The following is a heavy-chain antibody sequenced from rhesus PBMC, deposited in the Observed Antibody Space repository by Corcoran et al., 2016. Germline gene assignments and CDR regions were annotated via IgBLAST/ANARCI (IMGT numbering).Heavy chain of an antibody. V-gene: IGHV1-111*02. J-gene: IGHJ5-1*01. CDR1: GYTFTDYY. Sequence: EVQLVQAGAEVKKPGASVKISCKASGYTFTDYYLHWVRQAPGKGLDWMGTVDPENGEAIHTQKFQYRLTLPADTATDTAYMELSSLRSEDTAVYYCATSWGDYNLPVWGPGVLVTVSS. CDR3: ATSWGDYNLPV. CDR2: VDPENGEA. D-gene: IGHD3-34*01.